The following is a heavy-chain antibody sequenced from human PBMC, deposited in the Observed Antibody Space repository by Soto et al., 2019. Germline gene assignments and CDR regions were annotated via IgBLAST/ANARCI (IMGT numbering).Heavy chain of an antibody. CDR3: TRFVLMVYADYYYGMDV. Sequence: EVQLVESGGGLVQPGRSLRLSCTASGFTFGDYAMSWVRQAPGKGLEWVGFIRSKAYGGTTEYAASVKGRFTISRDDSKSIAYLQMNSLKPEDTAVYYCTRFVLMVYADYYYGMDVWGQGTTVTVSS. V-gene: IGHV3-49*04. J-gene: IGHJ6*02. D-gene: IGHD2-8*01. CDR1: GFTFGDYA. CDR2: IRSKAYGGTT.